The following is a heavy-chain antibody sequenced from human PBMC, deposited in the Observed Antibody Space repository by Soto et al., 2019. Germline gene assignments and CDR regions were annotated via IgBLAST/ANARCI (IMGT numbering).Heavy chain of an antibody. D-gene: IGHD6-19*01. Sequence: GGSLRLSCAASGFTFSSYAMSWVRQAPGKGLEWVSTISGSGGSTFYADSVKGRFTISRDNSKNTLYMQMNSLRADDTAVYYCAKDSEILYYFDYWGQGTLVTVSS. CDR1: GFTFSSYA. V-gene: IGHV3-23*01. J-gene: IGHJ4*02. CDR3: AKDSEILYYFDY. CDR2: ISGSGGST.